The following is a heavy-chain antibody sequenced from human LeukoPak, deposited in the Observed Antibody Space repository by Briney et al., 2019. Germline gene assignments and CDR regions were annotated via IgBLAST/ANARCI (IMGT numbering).Heavy chain of an antibody. V-gene: IGHV3-7*01. CDR3: ARDVPLRQDIVVVVAATQVYYFDY. CDR2: IKQDGSAK. D-gene: IGHD2-15*01. Sequence: GGSLRLSCAASGFTFSSCWMSWVRQAPGKGLEWVANIKQDGSAKYYVDSVKGRFTISRDNAKNSLYLQMNSLRAEDTAVYYCARDVPLRQDIVVVVAATQVYYFDYWGQGTLVTVSS. CDR1: GFTFSSCW. J-gene: IGHJ4*02.